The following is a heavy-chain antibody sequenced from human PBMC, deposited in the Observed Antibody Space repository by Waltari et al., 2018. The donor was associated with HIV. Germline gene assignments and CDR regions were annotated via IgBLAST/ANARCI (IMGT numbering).Heavy chain of an antibody. V-gene: IGHV4-34*01. D-gene: IGHD5-12*01. CDR3: ARERGYSGYAVFDY. CDR1: GGSFSGYY. Sequence: QVQLQQWGAGLLKPSETLSLTCAVYGGSFSGYYWSWIRQPPGKGLEWIGEINHSGSTNYNPSLKSRVTISVDTSKNQFSLKLSSVTAADTAVYYCARERGYSGYAVFDYWGQGTLVTVSS. J-gene: IGHJ4*02. CDR2: INHSGST.